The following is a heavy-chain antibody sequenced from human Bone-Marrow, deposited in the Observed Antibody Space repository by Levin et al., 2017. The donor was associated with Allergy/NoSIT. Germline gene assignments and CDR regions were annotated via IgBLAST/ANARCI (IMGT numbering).Heavy chain of an antibody. Sequence: GESLKISCKASGYTFTGYYIHWVRQAPGQGLEWMGQINPNNGATSYAQKFQGRVIMTRDSSISTAYMEMSRLTSDDTAVYYCARSGVLPLESYHTNGYYFGSYFWGQGSLVTVSS. D-gene: IGHD3-22*01. J-gene: IGHJ4*02. CDR2: INPNNGAT. CDR3: ARSGVLPLESYHTNGYYFGSYF. CDR1: GYTFTGYY. V-gene: IGHV1-2*06.